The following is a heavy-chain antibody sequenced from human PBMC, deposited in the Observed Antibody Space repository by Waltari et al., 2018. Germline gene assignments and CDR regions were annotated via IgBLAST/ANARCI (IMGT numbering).Heavy chain of an antibody. Sequence: EVRLLESGGGLVQPGGSLSRSCASSGFTFISSSMTWVRQAPGKGLDWVSTISDSGGSTYYADSVKGRFTISRDNSKITLYLQMSSLRVEDTAVYYCVESTNYVNFDYWGQGTLVTVSS. CDR1: GFTFISSS. CDR2: ISDSGGST. D-gene: IGHD4-4*01. V-gene: IGHV3-23*01. CDR3: VESTNYVNFDY. J-gene: IGHJ4*02.